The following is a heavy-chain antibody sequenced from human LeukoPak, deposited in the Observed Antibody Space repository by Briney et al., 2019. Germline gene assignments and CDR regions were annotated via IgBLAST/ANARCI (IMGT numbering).Heavy chain of an antibody. CDR3: ARRGSNHGGDPL. CDR1: GGSFSGYY. Sequence: SETLSLTCAVCGGSFSGYYWTWIRQPLGKGLEWIGEINHSGSTSNNPSLKSRVTVSVDTSKNQFSLKMTSVTAADTAVYFCARRGSNHGGDPLWGQGTLVTVSS. J-gene: IGHJ4*02. D-gene: IGHD2-21*02. V-gene: IGHV4-34*01. CDR2: INHSGST.